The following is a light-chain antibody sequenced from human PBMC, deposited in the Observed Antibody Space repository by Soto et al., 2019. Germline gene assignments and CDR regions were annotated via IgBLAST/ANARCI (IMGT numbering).Light chain of an antibody. J-gene: IGKJ1*01. CDR1: QSITSW. CDR3: QHYNSYSEA. V-gene: IGKV1-5*01. Sequence: DIQMTQSPSTLSASVGDRVTITCRASQSITSWLAWYLQKPGKAPKLLIYDVSSLESGVPSRFSGSGSGTEFTLTISSLQPDDFATYYCQHYNSYSEAFGQGTKVDIK. CDR2: DVS.